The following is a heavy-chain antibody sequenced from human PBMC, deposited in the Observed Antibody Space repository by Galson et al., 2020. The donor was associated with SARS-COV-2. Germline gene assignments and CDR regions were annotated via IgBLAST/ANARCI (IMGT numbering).Heavy chain of an antibody. CDR1: GGTFTSYA. D-gene: IGHD1-1*01. CDR2: IIPVFHAA. Sequence: SVKVSCKASGGTFTSYAINWVRQAPGQGLEWMGGIIPVFHAATYAQKFQGRVTITADEPTTTAYMELTSLKSDDTAVYFCVRGEVQTLDYWGQGTLVTVSA. CDR3: VRGEVQTLDY. V-gene: IGHV1-69*13. J-gene: IGHJ4*02.